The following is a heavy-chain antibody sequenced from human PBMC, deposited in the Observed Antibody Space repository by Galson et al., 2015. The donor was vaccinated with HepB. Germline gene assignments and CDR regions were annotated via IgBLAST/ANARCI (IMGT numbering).Heavy chain of an antibody. CDR3: ANVGIAVADPFDY. CDR1: GFTFSSYA. CDR2: ISGSGGST. D-gene: IGHD6-19*01. Sequence: SLRLSCAASGFTFSSYAMSWVRQAPGKGLEWVSAISGSGGSTYYADSVKGRFTISRDNSKNTLYLQMNSLRAEDTAVYYCANVGIAVADPFDYWGQGTLVTVSS. V-gene: IGHV3-23*01. J-gene: IGHJ4*02.